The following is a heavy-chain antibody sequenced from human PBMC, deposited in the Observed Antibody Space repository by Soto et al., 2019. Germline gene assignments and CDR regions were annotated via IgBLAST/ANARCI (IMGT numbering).Heavy chain of an antibody. V-gene: IGHV3-30*18. CDR3: AKGGYSGYEGRYYYDSSGYGLPLDV. J-gene: IGHJ6*02. Sequence: GGSLRLSCAASGFTFSSYGMHWVRQAPGKGLEWVAVISYDGSNKYYADSVKGRFTISRDNSKNTLYLQMNSLRAEDTAVYYCAKGGYSGYEGRYYYDSSGYGLPLDVWGQGTTATVSS. CDR2: ISYDGSNK. CDR1: GFTFSSYG. D-gene: IGHD3-22*01.